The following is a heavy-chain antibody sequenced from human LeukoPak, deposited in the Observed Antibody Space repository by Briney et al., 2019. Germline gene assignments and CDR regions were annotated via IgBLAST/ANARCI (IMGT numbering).Heavy chain of an antibody. CDR2: IYTSGST. V-gene: IGHV4-4*07. J-gene: IGHJ4*02. Sequence: SETLPLTCTVSGGSISSYYWSWIRQPAGKGLEWIGRIYTSGSTNYNPSLKSRVTMSVDTSKNQFSLKLSSVTAADTAVYYCARARWGSGSYSALDYWGQGTLVTVSS. CDR1: GGSISSYY. D-gene: IGHD1-26*01. CDR3: ARARWGSGSYSALDY.